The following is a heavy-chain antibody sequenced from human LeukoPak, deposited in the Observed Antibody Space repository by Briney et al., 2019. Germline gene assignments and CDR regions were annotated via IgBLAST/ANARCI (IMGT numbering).Heavy chain of an antibody. J-gene: IGHJ6*03. Sequence: SETLSLTCTVSGGSISSSSYYWGWIRQPPGKGLEWVGSIYYSGSIYYNPSLKSRVTISVDTSKNQFSLKLSSVTAADTAVYYCARGKDTAMAEWFFPNYYYYYYMDVWGKGTTVTVSS. V-gene: IGHV4-39*07. CDR3: ARGKDTAMAEWFFPNYYYYYYMDV. CDR1: GGSISSSSYY. D-gene: IGHD5-18*01. CDR2: IYYSGSI.